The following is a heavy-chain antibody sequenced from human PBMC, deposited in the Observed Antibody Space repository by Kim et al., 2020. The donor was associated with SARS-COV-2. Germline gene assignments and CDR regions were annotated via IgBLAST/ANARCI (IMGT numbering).Heavy chain of an antibody. CDR3: ARDGGIIAARPPYYYYYYGMDV. Sequence: ASVKVSCKASGYTFTGYYMHWVRQAPGQGLEWMGRINPNSGGTNYAQKFQGRVTMTRDTSISTAYMELSRLRSDDTAVYYCARDGGIIAARPPYYYYYYGMDVWGQGTTVTVSS. V-gene: IGHV1-2*06. CDR1: GYTFTGYY. J-gene: IGHJ6*02. CDR2: INPNSGGT. D-gene: IGHD6-6*01.